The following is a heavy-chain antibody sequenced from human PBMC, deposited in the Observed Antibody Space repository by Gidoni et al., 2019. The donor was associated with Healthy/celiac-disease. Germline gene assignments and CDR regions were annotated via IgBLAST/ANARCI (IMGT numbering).Heavy chain of an antibody. Sequence: QVQLVESGGGLVKPGGSPRLSCAASGFTFSDYYMSWIRQAPGKGLEWVSYISSSSSYTNYADSVKGRFTISRDNAKNSLYLQMNSLRAEDTAVYYCARVRITMIVVVGPGVDAFDIWGQGTMVTVSS. CDR2: ISSSSSYT. D-gene: IGHD3-22*01. J-gene: IGHJ3*02. V-gene: IGHV3-11*06. CDR3: ARVRITMIVVVGPGVDAFDI. CDR1: GFTFSDYY.